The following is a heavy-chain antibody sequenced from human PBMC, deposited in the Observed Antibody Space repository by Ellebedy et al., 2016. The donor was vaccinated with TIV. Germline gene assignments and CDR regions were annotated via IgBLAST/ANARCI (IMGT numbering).Heavy chain of an antibody. Sequence: SETLSLTCTVSGGSISSYYWGWIRQPPGKGLEWIGSIYYSGSTYYNPSLKSRVTISVDTSKNQFSLKLRSVTAADTAVYYCARYVGAAAQFDYWGQGTLVTVSS. J-gene: IGHJ4*02. CDR3: ARYVGAAAQFDY. CDR1: GGSISSYY. D-gene: IGHD6-25*01. CDR2: IYYSGST. V-gene: IGHV4-39*01.